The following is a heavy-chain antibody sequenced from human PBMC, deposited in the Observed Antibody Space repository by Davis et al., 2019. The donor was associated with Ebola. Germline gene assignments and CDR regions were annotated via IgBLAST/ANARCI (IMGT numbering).Heavy chain of an antibody. CDR3: ARDRYCSGGSCYSSYYYGMDV. CDR2: ISTYNDNT. J-gene: IGHJ6*02. D-gene: IGHD2-15*01. CDR1: GYTFTTYG. V-gene: IGHV1-18*01. Sequence: AASVKVSCKASGYTFTTYGISWVRQAPGQGLEWMGWISTYNDNTNYAQKLKGRVTMTTDTSTSTAYMELRSLRSDDTAVYYCARDRYCSGGSCYSSYYYGMDVWGQRTTVTVSS.